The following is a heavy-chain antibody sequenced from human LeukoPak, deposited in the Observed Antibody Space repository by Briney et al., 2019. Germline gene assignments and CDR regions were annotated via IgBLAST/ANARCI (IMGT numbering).Heavy chain of an antibody. V-gene: IGHV3-48*01. J-gene: IGHJ4*02. CDR1: GFTFSSYS. D-gene: IGHD3-22*01. CDR3: ARDRYYYDSSGYYPFDY. Sequence: GGSLRLSCAASGFTFSSYSMNWVRQAPGKGLEWVSYISSSSSTIYYADSVKGRFTISRDNAKNSLYLQMNSLRAEDTAVYYCARDRYYYDSSGYYPFDYWGQGTLVTVSS. CDR2: ISSSSSTI.